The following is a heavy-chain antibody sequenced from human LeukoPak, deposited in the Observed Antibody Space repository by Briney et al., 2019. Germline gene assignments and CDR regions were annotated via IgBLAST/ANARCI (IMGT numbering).Heavy chain of an antibody. D-gene: IGHD1-26*01. J-gene: IGHJ6*03. V-gene: IGHV3-53*01. CDR2: IYSGGST. CDR1: GFTFSSNY. CDR3: ARYRGSGPYYYYYYMDV. Sequence: GGSLRLSCAASGFTFSSNYMSWVRQAPGKGLEWVSVIYSGGSTYYADSVKGRFTISRDNSKNTLYLQMNSLRAEDTAVYYCARYRGSGPYYYYYYMDVWGKGTTVTVSS.